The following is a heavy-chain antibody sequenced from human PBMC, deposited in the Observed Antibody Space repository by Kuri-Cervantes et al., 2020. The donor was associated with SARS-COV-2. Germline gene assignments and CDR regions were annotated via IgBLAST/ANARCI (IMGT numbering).Heavy chain of an antibody. CDR3: ARGRDKRYSSGSYYYYGMDV. V-gene: IGHV4-61*02. J-gene: IGHJ6*02. CDR1: GGSISSGSYY. CDR2: IYTSGST. Sequence: SCTVSGGSISSGSYYWSWIRQPAGKGLEWMGRIYTSGSTNYNPSLKSRVTISVDTSKNQFSLKLSSVTAADTAVYYCARGRDKRYSSGSYYYYGMDVWGQGTTVTVSS. D-gene: IGHD6-19*01.